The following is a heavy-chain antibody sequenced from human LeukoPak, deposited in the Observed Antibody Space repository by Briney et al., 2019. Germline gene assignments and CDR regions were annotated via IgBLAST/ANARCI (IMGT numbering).Heavy chain of an antibody. Sequence: SETLSLTCTVSGGSISSSSYYWGWIRQPPGKGLEWIGSIYYSGSTYYNPSLKSRVTISVDRSKNQFSLKLSSVTAADTAVYYCARGGYCSSTSCFPPRLVWFDPWGQGTLVTVSS. V-gene: IGHV4-39*07. D-gene: IGHD2-2*01. CDR3: ARGGYCSSTSCFPPRLVWFDP. CDR2: IYYSGST. J-gene: IGHJ5*02. CDR1: GGSISSSSYY.